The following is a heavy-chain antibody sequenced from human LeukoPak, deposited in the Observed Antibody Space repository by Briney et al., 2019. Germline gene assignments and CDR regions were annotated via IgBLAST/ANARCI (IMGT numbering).Heavy chain of an antibody. CDR3: ARDWMEKHFDC. CDR2: IKKDGSER. V-gene: IGHV3-7*04. CDR1: GFTFSGYW. D-gene: IGHD2-2*03. J-gene: IGHJ4*02. Sequence: GGSLRLSCAASGFTFSGYWMTWVRQAPGKGLEWVAKIKKDGSERYYVDSVKGRFTISRDNAKNSLYLQMYSLRAEDTGVYYCARDWMEKHFDCWGQGTLVTVSS.